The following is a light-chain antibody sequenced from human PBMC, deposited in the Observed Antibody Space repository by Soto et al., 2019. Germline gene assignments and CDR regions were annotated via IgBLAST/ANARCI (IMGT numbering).Light chain of an antibody. CDR1: SSDVGGYNY. J-gene: IGLJ2*01. V-gene: IGLV2-8*01. Sequence: QSALTQPPSASGSPGQSVTISCTGTSSDVGGYNYVSWYQQHPGKAPKVMIYEVSKRPSGVPDRFSGSRYGNTASLTVSGLQAEDEADYYCSSYAGSNVVFGGGTKLTVL. CDR2: EVS. CDR3: SSYAGSNVV.